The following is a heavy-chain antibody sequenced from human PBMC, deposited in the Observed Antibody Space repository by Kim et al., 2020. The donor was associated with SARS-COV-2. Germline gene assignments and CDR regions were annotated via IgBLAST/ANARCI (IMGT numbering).Heavy chain of an antibody. J-gene: IGHJ3*02. CDR1: GGTFSSYA. CDR3: ARDLMNEWELLHDAFDI. Sequence: SVKVSCKASGGTFSSYAISWVRQAPGQGLEWMGGIIPIFGTANYAQKFQGRVTITADESTSTAYMELSSLRSEDTAVYYCARDLMNEWELLHDAFDIWGQGTMVTVSS. D-gene: IGHD1-26*01. CDR2: IIPIFGTA. V-gene: IGHV1-69*13.